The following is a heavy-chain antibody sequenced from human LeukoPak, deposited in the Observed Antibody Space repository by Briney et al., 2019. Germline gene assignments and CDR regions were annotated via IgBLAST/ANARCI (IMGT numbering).Heavy chain of an antibody. J-gene: IGHJ6*03. Sequence: GASVKVSCKASGGTFSSYDINWVRQATGQGLEWMGWMNPNSGNTGYAQKFQGRVTITRNTSISTAYMELSSLRSEDTAVYYCAGGGDFWSGYSYYYYYMDVWGKGTTVTVSS. CDR2: MNPNSGNT. D-gene: IGHD3-3*01. CDR3: AGGGDFWSGYSYYYYYMDV. V-gene: IGHV1-8*03. CDR1: GGTFSSYD.